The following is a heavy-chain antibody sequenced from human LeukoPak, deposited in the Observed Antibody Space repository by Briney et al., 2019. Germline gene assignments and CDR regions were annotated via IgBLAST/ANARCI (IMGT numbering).Heavy chain of an antibody. CDR2: INPNNGVT. Sequence: GASVKVSCKASGYTFTSYYMHWVRQAPGQGLEWMGWINPNNGVTDFAQKFQGRVTMTSDTSISTAYMELSGLRSDDTAIYYCARDYGSGSYDWFDPWGQGTLVTVAS. CDR1: GYTFTSYY. V-gene: IGHV1-2*02. CDR3: ARDYGSGSYDWFDP. J-gene: IGHJ5*02. D-gene: IGHD3-10*01.